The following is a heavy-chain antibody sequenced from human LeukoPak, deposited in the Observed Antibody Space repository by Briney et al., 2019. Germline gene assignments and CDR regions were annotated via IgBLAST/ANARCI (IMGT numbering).Heavy chain of an antibody. J-gene: IGHJ5*02. CDR3: AIGVRFHVGSGNLFNL. D-gene: IGHD3-10*01. CDR2: IDHSGST. V-gene: IGHV4-34*01. CDR1: GGPFRGYY. Sequence: PSETLSLTCAVSGGPFRGYYWRWIPQPPGKGLAWIGEIDHSGSTKYNPSLESRVTLSVDTSKKQVSLNLNSVTAANTAVYYFAIGVRFHVGSGNLFNLWGQGTLVTVSS.